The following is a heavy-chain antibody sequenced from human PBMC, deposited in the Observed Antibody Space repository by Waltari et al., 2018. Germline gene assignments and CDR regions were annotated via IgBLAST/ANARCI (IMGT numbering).Heavy chain of an antibody. CDR1: GYTFTDFS. J-gene: IGHJ4*02. Sequence: QVQLVQSGAEVKRPGAAVKVSCKASGYTFTDFSMHWVRQAPGQGLEWMGISNPSGGGTTYTQKFQDRVTMARDTSTNTVYMGRSSLRSEDTAVYYCARAGTTLIWGVAEWGQGTLVTVSS. V-gene: IGHV1-46*01. CDR2: SNPSGGGT. CDR3: ARAGTTLIWGVAE. D-gene: IGHD3-10*01.